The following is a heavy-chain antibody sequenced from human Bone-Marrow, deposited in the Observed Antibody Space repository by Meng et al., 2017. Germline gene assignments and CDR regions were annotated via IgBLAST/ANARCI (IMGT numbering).Heavy chain of an antibody. CDR1: GGSISSDNYP. CDR2: IYHSGTA. Sequence: QLQLQESGSGLGKPSQTLSLTCAGSGGSISSDNYPWSWIRQPPGKGLESIGYIYHSGTAYYNPSLESRVTISVDRSKNQFSLKLSSVTAADTAVYYCARGDGYNRYFDYWGQGTLVTVSS. CDR3: ARGDGYNRYFDY. V-gene: IGHV4-30-2*01. D-gene: IGHD5-24*01. J-gene: IGHJ4*02.